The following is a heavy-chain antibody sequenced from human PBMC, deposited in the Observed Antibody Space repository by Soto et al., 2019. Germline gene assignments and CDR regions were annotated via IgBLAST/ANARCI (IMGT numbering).Heavy chain of an antibody. Sequence: GGSLRLSCAASGFPFSNAWINWVRQAPGKGLEWVGRVKSKNDGGTTDFAAPVKGRFAISRDDSKNMVYLEMNSLRTEDTAIYYCTTDSYITSIIVRFDYWGHGTLVTVSS. D-gene: IGHD3-22*01. J-gene: IGHJ4*01. CDR3: TTDSYITSIIVRFDY. CDR2: VKSKNDGGTT. CDR1: GFPFSNAW. V-gene: IGHV3-15*07.